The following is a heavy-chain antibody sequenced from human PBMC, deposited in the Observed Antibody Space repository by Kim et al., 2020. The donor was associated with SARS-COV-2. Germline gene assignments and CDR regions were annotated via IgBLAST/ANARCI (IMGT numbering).Heavy chain of an antibody. J-gene: IGHJ6*03. Sequence: ASVKVSCQASGYTFTDYYIHWVRQAPGQGLEWMGRLNPKSGGANYSRRFQGRITLTRDKYTTTSMVVSSLLSSETATFYYWRTTFPPADNATWDYGLYY. D-gene: IGHD7-27*01. V-gene: IGHV1-2*06. CDR2: LNPKSGGA. CDR3: WRTTFPPADNATWDYGLYY. CDR1: GYTFTDYY.